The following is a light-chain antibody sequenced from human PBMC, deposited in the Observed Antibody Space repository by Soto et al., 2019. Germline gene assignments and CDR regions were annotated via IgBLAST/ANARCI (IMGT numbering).Light chain of an antibody. V-gene: IGKV1-39*01. CDR1: QSIDNY. CDR3: QQRDSSPET. Sequence: DIQMTQSPSSLSASVGDRVTITCRASQSIDNYLNWYQQKPGKAPNLLIYAASTLLSGVPSRFSGRGSGTHFTLTISSLQPEDFATYYCQQRDSSPETFGQGTKVEIK. CDR2: AAS. J-gene: IGKJ1*01.